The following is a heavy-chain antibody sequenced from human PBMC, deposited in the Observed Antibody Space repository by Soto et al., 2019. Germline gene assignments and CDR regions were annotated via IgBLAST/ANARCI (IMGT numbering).Heavy chain of an antibody. Sequence: QVQLVQSGAEVKKPGSSVKVSCKASGGTFSSYAISWVRQAPGQGLEWMGGIIPIFGTANYAQKFQGRVTITEDESTSTDYMELSSLRSEDTAVYYCARDHDYYDSSGYSDAFDIWGQGKMVTVSS. V-gene: IGHV1-69*01. CDR2: IIPIFGTA. J-gene: IGHJ3*02. CDR3: ARDHDYYDSSGYSDAFDI. CDR1: GGTFSSYA. D-gene: IGHD3-22*01.